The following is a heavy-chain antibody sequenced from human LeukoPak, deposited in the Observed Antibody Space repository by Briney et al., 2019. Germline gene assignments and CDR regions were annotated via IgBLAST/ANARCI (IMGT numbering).Heavy chain of an antibody. V-gene: IGHV3-48*04. CDR1: GFTFSSYS. J-gene: IGHJ6*02. Sequence: AGGSLRLSCAVSGFTFSSYSMNWVRQAPGKGLEWVSYIDNSSSRIDYADSVKGRFTISRDNANNSLYLQMNSLRAEDTAVYYCARPAGGYYYYGMDVWGQGTTVTVSS. CDR3: ARPAGGYYYYGMDV. CDR2: IDNSSSRI. D-gene: IGHD6-25*01.